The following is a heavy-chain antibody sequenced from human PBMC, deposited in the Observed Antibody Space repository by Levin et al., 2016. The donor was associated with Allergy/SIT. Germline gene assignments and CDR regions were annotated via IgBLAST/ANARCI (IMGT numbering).Heavy chain of an antibody. V-gene: IGHV4-59*12. CDR1: GGSISSYY. Sequence: SETLSLTCTVSGGSISSYYWSWIRQPPGKGLEWIGYIYYSGSTNYNPSLKSRVTISRDTSKNQFSLKLRSVTAADTAVYFCARVETSHVTMFRGVLRYFDYWGQGTLVTVSS. J-gene: IGHJ4*02. CDR2: IYYSGST. D-gene: IGHD3-10*01. CDR3: ARVETSHVTMFRGVLRYFDY.